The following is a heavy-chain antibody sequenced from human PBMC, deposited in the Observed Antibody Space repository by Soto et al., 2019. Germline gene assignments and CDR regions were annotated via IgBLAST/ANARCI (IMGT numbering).Heavy chain of an antibody. Sequence: PGGSLRLSCESSGFTFNDYAISWVRQAPGRGLEWVSGISGSGKSPYYADSVKGRFIITRDNTKNSLYLEMNRLRGDDTAIYHCVKSRREPAPGLFDHWGQGTTVTVSS. J-gene: IGHJ4*02. V-gene: IGHV3-23*01. D-gene: IGHD1-26*01. CDR1: GFTFNDYA. CDR2: ISGSGKSP. CDR3: VKSRREPAPGLFDH.